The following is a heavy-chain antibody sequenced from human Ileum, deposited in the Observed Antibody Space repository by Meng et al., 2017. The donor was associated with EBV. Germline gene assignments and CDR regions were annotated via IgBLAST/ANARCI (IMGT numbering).Heavy chain of an antibody. D-gene: IGHD6-13*01. CDR3: ARVAAAGNEWFDP. J-gene: IGHJ5*02. CDR2: IYHSGST. Sequence: GPGLVQPSAPLSLPCAGPGGSSSSINWWTWVRQPPGKGLEWIGEIYHSGSTNYNPSLKSRVTISVDKSKNQFSLKLGSVTAADTAVYYCARVAAAGNEWFDPWGQGTLVTVSS. CDR1: GGSSSSINW. V-gene: IGHV4-4*02.